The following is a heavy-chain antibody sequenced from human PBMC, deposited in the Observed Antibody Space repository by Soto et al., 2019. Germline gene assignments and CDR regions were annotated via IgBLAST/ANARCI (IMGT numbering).Heavy chain of an antibody. Sequence: QVPLVQSGAEVKKPGASVKVSCKASGYTFTSYAMHWVRKAPGQRLEWMGWINAGNGNTKYSQKFQGRVTITRDTSARTAYMELSSLRSKDTAVYYCARYILEDRSSTSPADFDCWGQGTLVTISS. V-gene: IGHV1-3*01. CDR2: INAGNGNT. CDR3: ARYILEDRSSTSPADFDC. D-gene: IGHD2-2*01. J-gene: IGHJ4*02. CDR1: GYTFTSYA.